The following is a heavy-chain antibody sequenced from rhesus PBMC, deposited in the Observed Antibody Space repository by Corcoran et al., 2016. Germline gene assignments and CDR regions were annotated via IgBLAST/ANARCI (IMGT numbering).Heavy chain of an antibody. J-gene: IGHJ1*01. V-gene: IGHV4S14*01. CDR3: AKGSSGSYVEYFE. CDR2: FSGNDCNS. CDR1: GYSIRSNYY. Sequence: VKLQESGPGLVKPSETLSLTCAVSGYSIRSNYYWSWIRQYPGKGLAWIGGFSGNDCNSDPHPSHKSRLRLSVDTYKNQFSVKLISVTAADTATYYCAKGSSGSYVEYFEFGARAPWSPSPQ. D-gene: IGHD6-25*01.